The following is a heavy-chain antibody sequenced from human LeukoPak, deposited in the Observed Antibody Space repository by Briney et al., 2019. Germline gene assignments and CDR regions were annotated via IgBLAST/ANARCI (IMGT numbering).Heavy chain of an antibody. J-gene: IGHJ4*02. Sequence: GGSLRLPCAASGFTFSSYAMSWVRQAPGKGLEWVANMKEDGSEKYYVDSVLGRFTISRDNAKNSLFLQMSSLRVEDTALYYCARSAGQWRGLDYWGQGNLVTVSS. CDR3: ARSAGQWRGLDY. V-gene: IGHV3-7*01. CDR1: GFTFSSYA. CDR2: MKEDGSEK. D-gene: IGHD1-1*01.